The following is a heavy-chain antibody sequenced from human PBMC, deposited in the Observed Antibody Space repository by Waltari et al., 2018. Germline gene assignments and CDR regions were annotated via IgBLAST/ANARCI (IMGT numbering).Heavy chain of an antibody. D-gene: IGHD3-10*01. V-gene: IGHV3-21*01. CDR2: SSSSSSYI. Sequence: EVQLVESGGGLVKPGGSLLLSCAASGFTFSSYSMNWVRQAPGKGLEWVSSSSSSSSYIYYADSVKGRFTISRDNAKNSLYLQMNSLRAEDTAVYYCARVGDEEYFDYWGQGTLVTVSS. CDR1: GFTFSSYS. CDR3: ARVGDEEYFDY. J-gene: IGHJ4*02.